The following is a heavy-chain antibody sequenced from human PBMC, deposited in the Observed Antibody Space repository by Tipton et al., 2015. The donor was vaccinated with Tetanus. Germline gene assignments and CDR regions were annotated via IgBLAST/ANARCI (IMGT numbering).Heavy chain of an antibody. CDR3: ARGSAGSPMDV. CDR2: IGTAGDT. V-gene: IGHV3-13*01. J-gene: IGHJ6*02. Sequence: AASGFTLSTYDIHWVRQPPGKGLEWVSGIGTAGDTHYSGSVKGRFTISRENVKNSLSLQLNNLRVGDTAVYYCARGSAGSPMDVWGQGTTVTVPS. CDR1: GFTLSTYD.